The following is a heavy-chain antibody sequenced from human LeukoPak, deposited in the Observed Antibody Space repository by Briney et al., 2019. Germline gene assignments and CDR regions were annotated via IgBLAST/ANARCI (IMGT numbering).Heavy chain of an antibody. D-gene: IGHD2-8*02. Sequence: SETLSLTCTVSGVSSTSSNNFWGWLRQPPGMGLEWVGTIYCGRPFYKPSLQSRVTISVDASTNQFSLQLNSVAAADTAVYYCASAGARYSDTGGHYAFDFWGRGTMVTVSS. V-gene: IGHV4-39*01. CDR2: IYCGRP. CDR1: GVSSTSSNNF. J-gene: IGHJ3*01. CDR3: ASAGARYSDTGGHYAFDF.